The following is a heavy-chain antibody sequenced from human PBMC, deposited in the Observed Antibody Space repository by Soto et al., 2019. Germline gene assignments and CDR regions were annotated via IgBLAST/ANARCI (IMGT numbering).Heavy chain of an antibody. J-gene: IGHJ4*02. V-gene: IGHV3-53*02. CDR3: ARIGSGRPGCFDY. CDR2: IYSGGST. Sequence: EVQLVETGGGLIQPGGSLRLSCAASGFTVSSNYMSWVRQAPGKGLEWVSVIYSGGSTYYADSVKGRFTISRDNSKNTLYLQMNSLRAEDTAVYYCARIGSGRPGCFDYWGQGTLVTVSS. CDR1: GFTVSSNY. D-gene: IGHD3-10*01.